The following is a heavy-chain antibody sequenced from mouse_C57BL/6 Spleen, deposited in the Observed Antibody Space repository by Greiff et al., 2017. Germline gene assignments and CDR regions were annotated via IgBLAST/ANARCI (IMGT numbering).Heavy chain of an antibody. CDR3: ARSGDGYRYYAMDY. J-gene: IGHJ4*01. D-gene: IGHD2-3*01. V-gene: IGHV1-18*01. CDR2: INPNNGGT. Sequence: EVKLQESGPELVKPGASVKIPCKASGYTFTDYNMDWVKQSHGKSLEWIGDINPNNGGTIYNQKFKGKATLTVDKSSSTAYMELRSLTSEDTAVYYCARSGDGYRYYAMDYWGQGTSVTVSS. CDR1: GYTFTDYN.